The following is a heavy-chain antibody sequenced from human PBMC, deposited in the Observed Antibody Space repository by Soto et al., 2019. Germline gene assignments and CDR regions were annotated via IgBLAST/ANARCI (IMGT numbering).Heavy chain of an antibody. CDR1: GFTFSSYG. V-gene: IGHV3-33*01. D-gene: IGHD1-26*01. Sequence: PGGSLRLSCAASGFTFSSYGMHWVRQAPGKGLEWVAVIWYDGSNKYYADSVKGRFTISRDNSKNTLYLQMNSLRAEDTAVYYCARARFIVGAADYWGQGTLVTVSS. J-gene: IGHJ4*02. CDR3: ARARFIVGAADY. CDR2: IWYDGSNK.